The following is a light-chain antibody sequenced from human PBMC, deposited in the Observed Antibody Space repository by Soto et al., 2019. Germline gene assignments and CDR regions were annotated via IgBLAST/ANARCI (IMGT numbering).Light chain of an antibody. CDR1: SSDVGGYNY. J-gene: IGLJ3*02. Sequence: QSALTQPASVSGSPGQSITISCTGTSSDVGGYNYVSWYQQHPGKAPKLMIYDVTNRPSGVSNRFSGSKSVNTASLTISGLQAEDEADYYCRSYTGSSTVVFGGGTKLTVL. V-gene: IGLV2-14*03. CDR3: RSYTGSSTVV. CDR2: DVT.